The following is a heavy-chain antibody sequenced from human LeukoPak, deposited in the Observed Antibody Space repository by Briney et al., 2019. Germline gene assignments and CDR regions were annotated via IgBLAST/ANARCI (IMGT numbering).Heavy chain of an antibody. CDR1: GGAFSDYY. D-gene: IGHD5-12*01. Sequence: SETLSLTCGVSGGAFSDYYWSWIRQAPGKGLEWIGEMIQSGSSNYNPSLRSRVTISGDTSRNQFSLKLNSLTAADTAVYCCARGNIVATILGGLHGTTAFDFWGQGILVTVSS. V-gene: IGHV4-34*01. CDR2: MIQSGSS. CDR3: ARGNIVATILGGLHGTTAFDF. J-gene: IGHJ4*02.